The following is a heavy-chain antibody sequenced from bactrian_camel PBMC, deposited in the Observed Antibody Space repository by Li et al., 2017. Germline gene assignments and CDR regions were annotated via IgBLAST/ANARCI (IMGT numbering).Heavy chain of an antibody. Sequence: DVQLVESGGGLVQPGGSLRLSCAASGFTFSSDDMSWFRQAPGKEREAVASIDSDGTDNGPVYYADSVKGRFTISKDIPESTVYLQMNNLKPEDTAMYYCAADWCTVAGFRPDFGYEGQGTQVTVS. CDR3: AADWCTVAGFRPDFGY. D-gene: IGHD5*01. J-gene: IGHJ6*01. V-gene: IGHV3S40*01. CDR2: IDSDGTDNGPV. CDR1: GFTFSSDD.